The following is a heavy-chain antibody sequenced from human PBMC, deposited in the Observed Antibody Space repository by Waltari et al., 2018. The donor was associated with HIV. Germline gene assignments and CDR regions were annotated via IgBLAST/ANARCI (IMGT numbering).Heavy chain of an antibody. CDR1: GSTFTSYD. V-gene: IGHV1-8*01. D-gene: IGHD2-2*01. J-gene: IGHJ3*02. CDR3: ATSLGYCSSTSCQSGAFDI. CDR2: MNPNSGNT. Sequence: QVQLVQSGAEVKKPGASVKVSCKASGSTFTSYDLNWVRQAPGQGLEWMGWMNPNSGNTGYAQKFQGRVTMTRNTSISTAYMELSSLRSEDTAVYYCATSLGYCSSTSCQSGAFDIWGQGTMVTVSS.